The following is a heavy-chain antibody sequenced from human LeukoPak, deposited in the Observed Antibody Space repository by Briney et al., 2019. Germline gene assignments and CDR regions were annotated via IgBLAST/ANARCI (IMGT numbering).Heavy chain of an antibody. CDR3: ARDLGYTYGYGFDY. CDR2: IYISGST. D-gene: IGHD5-18*01. Sequence: SETLSLTCNVSGGSIRSYYWNWIRQPAGKGLEWIGRIYISGSTNYNPSLKSRVTMSVDTSKNQFSLKLSSVTAADTAVYYCARDLGYTYGYGFDYWGQGTLVTVSS. J-gene: IGHJ4*02. V-gene: IGHV4-4*07. CDR1: GGSIRSYY.